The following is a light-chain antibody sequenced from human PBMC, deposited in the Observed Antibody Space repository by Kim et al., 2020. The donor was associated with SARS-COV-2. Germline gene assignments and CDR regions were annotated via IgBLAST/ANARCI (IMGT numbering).Light chain of an antibody. CDR2: DVY. CDR1: TTDH. Sequence: QSALTQPASVSGSPGQSITISCTGTTTDHVSWYQQYPGKAPKLMIYDVYKWPSGVSHRFSGSKSDNTASLNISGLQADDEAAYYCSSYTRTHTLLFG. J-gene: IGLJ2*01. V-gene: IGLV2-14*02. CDR3: SSYTRTHTLL.